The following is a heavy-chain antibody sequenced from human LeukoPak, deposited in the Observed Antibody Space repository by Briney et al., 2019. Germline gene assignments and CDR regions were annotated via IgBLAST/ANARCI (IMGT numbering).Heavy chain of an antibody. J-gene: IGHJ4*02. D-gene: IGHD6-13*01. Sequence: SETLSLTCTVSGYSISGGYYWGWIRQPPGKGLEWSGSIYHSGSTYYNPSLKSRVTISVDTSKNQFSLKLSSVTAADTAVYYCARTPGYSSSWYGYYFDYWGQGTLVTVSS. V-gene: IGHV4-38-2*02. CDR2: IYHSGST. CDR3: ARTPGYSSSWYGYYFDY. CDR1: GYSISGGYY.